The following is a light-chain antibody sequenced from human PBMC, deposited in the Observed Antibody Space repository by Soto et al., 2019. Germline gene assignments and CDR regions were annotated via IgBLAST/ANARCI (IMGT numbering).Light chain of an antibody. CDR1: SSDVGNSDY. V-gene: IGLV2-14*03. CDR3: SSSATGPTAHVV. J-gene: IGLJ2*01. CDR2: GVT. Sequence: QSALTQPASVSGSPGQSITISCTGTSSDVGNSDYVSWYQHHPGKAPKLMISGVTNRPSGVSNRFSGSKSGNTASLTISGLQAEDDADYYCSSSATGPTAHVVFGGGTKLTVL.